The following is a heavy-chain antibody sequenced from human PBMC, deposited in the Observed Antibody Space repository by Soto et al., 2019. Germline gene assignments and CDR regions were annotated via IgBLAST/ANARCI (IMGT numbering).Heavy chain of an antibody. J-gene: IGHJ4*02. CDR1: GYTFTTYA. V-gene: IGHV1-3*01. D-gene: IGHD3-10*01. Sequence: ASVKVSCKASGYTFTTYAIQWVRQAPGQRLEWMGWIYPGTGNTKYSQKFQGRITITRDTSANTAEMELSSLRSEDTAIYYCAKEMVRGVYRYYFGYWGQGTLVTVSS. CDR3: AKEMVRGVYRYYFGY. CDR2: IYPGTGNT.